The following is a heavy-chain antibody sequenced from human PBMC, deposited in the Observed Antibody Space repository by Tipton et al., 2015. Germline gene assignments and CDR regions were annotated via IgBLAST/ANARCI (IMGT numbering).Heavy chain of an antibody. Sequence: QSGPEVKNPGASLKVSCKASGYSFTDYFLHWVRQAPGQGLEWMGMINSSGGGTEYAQKFQGRVTMTRDTSTGTVYMELSGLTSEDTAVYYCARDDYVDAFDIWGQGTMVSVSA. J-gene: IGHJ3*02. D-gene: IGHD4-17*01. CDR2: INSSGGGT. V-gene: IGHV1-46*01. CDR1: GYSFTDYF. CDR3: ARDDYVDAFDI.